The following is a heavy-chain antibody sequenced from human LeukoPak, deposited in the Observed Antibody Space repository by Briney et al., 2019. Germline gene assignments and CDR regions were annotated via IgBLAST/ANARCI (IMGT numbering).Heavy chain of an antibody. Sequence: PGGSLRLSCAASGFTFSSYSMNWVRQAPGKGLEWVSYISSSSSTIYYADSVKGRFTISRDNAKNSLYLQMNSLRDEDTAVYYCARDAVTIFGVVISLGMDVWGQGTTVTVSS. V-gene: IGHV3-48*02. J-gene: IGHJ6*02. CDR3: ARDAVTIFGVVISLGMDV. CDR2: ISSSSSTI. CDR1: GFTFSSYS. D-gene: IGHD3-3*01.